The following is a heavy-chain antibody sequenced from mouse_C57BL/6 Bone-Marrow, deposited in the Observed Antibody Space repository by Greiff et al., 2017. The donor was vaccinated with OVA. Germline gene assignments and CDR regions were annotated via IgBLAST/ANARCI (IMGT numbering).Heavy chain of an antibody. V-gene: IGHV2-3*01. J-gene: IGHJ2*01. Sequence: QVQLQQSGPGLVAPSQSLSITCTVSGFSLTSYGVSWVRQPPGKGLEWLGVIWGDGSTNYHSALISRLSISKDNSKSQVFLKLNNLQTDDTATYYSAKTNSCYYYGSSFYFDYWGQGTTLTVSS. CDR2: IWGDGST. CDR1: GFSLTSYG. D-gene: IGHD1-1*01. CDR3: AKTNSCYYYGSSFYFDY.